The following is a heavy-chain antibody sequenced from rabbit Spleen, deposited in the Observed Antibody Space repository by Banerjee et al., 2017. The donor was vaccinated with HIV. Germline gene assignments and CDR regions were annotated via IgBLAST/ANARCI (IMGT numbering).Heavy chain of an antibody. CDR3: ARAPTTAGGFYFTL. CDR2: INAVTGKS. J-gene: IGHJ4*01. Sequence: QEQLVESGGGLVKPEGSLKLSCIASGFSFSNKAVMCWVRQAPGKGLEWIACINAVTGKSVYASWAKGRFTMSRTSSTTVALQMTRLTAADTATYFCARAPTTAGGFYFTLWGPGTLVTVS. V-gene: IGHV1S45*01. CDR1: GFSFSNKAV. D-gene: IGHD1-1*01.